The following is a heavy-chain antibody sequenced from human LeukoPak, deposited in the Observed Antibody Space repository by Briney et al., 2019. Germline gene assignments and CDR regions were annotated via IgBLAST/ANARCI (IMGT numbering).Heavy chain of an antibody. CDR1: GGSISSYY. CDR3: ARDGYCSGGSCYSGYAFDI. V-gene: IGHV4-4*07. CDR2: IYTSGST. D-gene: IGHD2-15*01. J-gene: IGHJ3*02. Sequence: SETLSLTCTVSGGSISSYYWSWIRQPAGKGLEWIGLIYTSGSTNYNPSLKSRVTMSGDTSKNQLSLKLSSVTAADTAVYYCARDGYCSGGSCYSGYAFDIWGQGTMVTVSS.